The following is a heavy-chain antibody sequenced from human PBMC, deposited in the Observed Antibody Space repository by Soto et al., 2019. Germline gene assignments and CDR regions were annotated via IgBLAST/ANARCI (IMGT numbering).Heavy chain of an antibody. CDR3: AAVYSSSSIYYYYYGMDV. J-gene: IGHJ6*02. CDR1: GYTFTNYA. CDR2: INAGNGNT. V-gene: IGHV1-3*01. D-gene: IGHD6-6*01. Sequence: QVQLVQSGAEVKKPGASVKVSCKASGYTFTNYAMHWVRQAPGQRLEWMGRINAGNGNTKYSQKFEGRVTITRDTFASTAYMELRSLGSEDTAVDYCAAVYSSSSIYYYYYGMDVWGQGTTVTVSS.